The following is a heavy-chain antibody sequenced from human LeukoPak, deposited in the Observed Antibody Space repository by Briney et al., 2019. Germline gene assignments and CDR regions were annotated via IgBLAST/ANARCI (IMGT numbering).Heavy chain of an antibody. J-gene: IGHJ4*02. CDR2: INHSGST. CDR3: ARDVDYYGSGSYLLIDY. Sequence: SKTLSLTCAVYGGSFSGYYWSWIRQPPGKGLEWIGEINHSGSTNYNPSLKSRVTISVDTSKNQFSLKLSSVTAADTAVYYCARDVDYYGSGSYLLIDYWGQGTLVTVSS. V-gene: IGHV4-34*01. CDR1: GGSFSGYY. D-gene: IGHD3-10*01.